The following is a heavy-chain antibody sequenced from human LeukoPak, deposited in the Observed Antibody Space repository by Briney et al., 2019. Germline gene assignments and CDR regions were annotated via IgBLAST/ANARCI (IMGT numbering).Heavy chain of an antibody. CDR2: IYYSGST. CDR3: ARDSAALYYYDSSGAFDI. D-gene: IGHD3-22*01. Sequence: PSETLSLTCTVSGGSISSYYWSWIRQPPGKGLEWIGYIYYSGSTYYNPSLKSRVTISVDTSKNQFSLKLSSVTAADTAVYYCARDSAALYYYDSSGAFDIWGQGTMVTVSS. CDR1: GGSISSYY. J-gene: IGHJ3*02. V-gene: IGHV4-30-4*01.